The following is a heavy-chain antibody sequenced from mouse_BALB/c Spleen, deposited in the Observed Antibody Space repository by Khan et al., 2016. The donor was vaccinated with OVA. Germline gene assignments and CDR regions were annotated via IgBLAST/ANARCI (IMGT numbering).Heavy chain of an antibody. CDR1: GFTFTDYY. Sequence: EVELVESGGGLVQPGGSLRLSCATSGFTFTDYYMSWVRQPPGKALEWLGFIRNKANGYTTEYSASVKGRFTISRDNSQSIVYLQMNTLRGEDGATYYCARETVIDIYWYLDVWGAGTTVTVSS. D-gene: IGHD1-1*01. CDR2: IRNKANGYTT. J-gene: IGHJ1*01. CDR3: ARETVIDIYWYLDV. V-gene: IGHV7-3*02.